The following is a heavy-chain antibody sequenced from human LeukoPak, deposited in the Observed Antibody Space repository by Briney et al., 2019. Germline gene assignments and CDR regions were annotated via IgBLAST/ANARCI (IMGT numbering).Heavy chain of an antibody. D-gene: IGHD3-22*01. CDR3: ARDPSGYFNY. CDR2: VYNSGST. V-gene: IGHV4-61*01. J-gene: IGHJ4*02. Sequence: SETLSLTRTVSGGSVSSGSYYWSWIRQPPGKGLEWIGYVYNSGSTNYNPSLKSRVTISGDTSKNQFSLKLGSVTPADTAKYYCARDPSGYFNYWGQGILVTVST. CDR1: GGSVSSGSYY.